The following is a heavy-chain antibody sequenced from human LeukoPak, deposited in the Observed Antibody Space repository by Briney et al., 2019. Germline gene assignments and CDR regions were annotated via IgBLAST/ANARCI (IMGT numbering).Heavy chain of an antibody. V-gene: IGHV1-69*13. CDR3: ARVPGSYLWFDP. Sequence: SVKVSCKASGGTFSSYAISWERQAPGQGLEWMGGIIPIFGTANYAQKFQGRVTITADESTSTAYMELSSLRSEDTAVYYCARVPGSYLWFDPWGQGTLVTVSS. CDR1: GGTFSSYA. CDR2: IIPIFGTA. D-gene: IGHD1-26*01. J-gene: IGHJ5*02.